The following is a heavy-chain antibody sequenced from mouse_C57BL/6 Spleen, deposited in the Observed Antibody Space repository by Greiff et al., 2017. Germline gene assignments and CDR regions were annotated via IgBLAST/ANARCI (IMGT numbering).Heavy chain of an antibody. V-gene: IGHV1-64*01. CDR3: ARDDSNPDY. D-gene: IGHD2-5*01. CDR1: GYTFTSYW. Sequence: VQLQQPGAELVKPGASVKLSCKASGYTFTSYWMHWVKQRPGPGLEWMGMVHPNSGSTNYNEKFKSKATMTVDKASSTAYIQLSRLTSDDSAVYYCARDDSNPDYWGQGTTLTVSS. CDR2: VHPNSGST. J-gene: IGHJ2*01.